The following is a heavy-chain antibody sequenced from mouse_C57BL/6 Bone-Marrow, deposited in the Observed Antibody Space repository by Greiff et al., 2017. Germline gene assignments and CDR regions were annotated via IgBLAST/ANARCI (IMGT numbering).Heavy chain of an antibody. CDR1: GYTFTSYW. CDR2: IYPGSGST. CDR3: AHYGKGAWFAY. Sequence: VQLQQPGAELVKPGASVTMSCKASGYTFTSYWITWVKQRPGQGLEWIGDIYPGSGSTNYTAKFKSKATQTVDTSSSTAYMQLSSHTSEDSAVDYCAHYGKGAWFAYWGQGTLVTVSA. V-gene: IGHV1-55*01. J-gene: IGHJ3*01. D-gene: IGHD2-1*01.